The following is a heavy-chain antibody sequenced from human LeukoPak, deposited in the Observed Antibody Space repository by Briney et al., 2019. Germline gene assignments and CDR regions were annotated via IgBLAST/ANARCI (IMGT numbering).Heavy chain of an antibody. CDR2: IYSGGST. J-gene: IGHJ4*02. CDR3: ARGYYYDSSGYFPFDY. D-gene: IGHD3-22*01. CDR1: GFTVSSNY. Sequence: GGSLRLSCAASGFTVSSNYMSWVRQAPGKGLEWGSVIYSGGSTYYADSVKGRFTISRDNSKNTLYLQMNSLRAEDTAVYYCARGYYYDSSGYFPFDYWGQGTLVTVSS. V-gene: IGHV3-53*01.